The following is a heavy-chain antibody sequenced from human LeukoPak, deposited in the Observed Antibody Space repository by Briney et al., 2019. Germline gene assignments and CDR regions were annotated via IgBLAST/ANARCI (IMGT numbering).Heavy chain of an antibody. J-gene: IGHJ5*02. CDR3: AGMVSPTAAGTGYFDP. Sequence: GASVKVSCKASGGTFNNYAISWVRQAPGQGLEWMGEIIPIFDISTYAQTYRGRVTITTDESTSTAYMELSSLRSEDTAVYYCAGMVSPTAAGTGYFDPWGQGTLVTVSS. D-gene: IGHD6-13*01. CDR1: GGTFNNYA. CDR2: IIPIFDIS. V-gene: IGHV1-69*05.